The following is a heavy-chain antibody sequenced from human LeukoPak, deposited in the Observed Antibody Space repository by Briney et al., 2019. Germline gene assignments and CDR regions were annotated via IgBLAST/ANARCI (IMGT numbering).Heavy chain of an antibody. CDR2: IYYSGTT. CDR3: VRHDGRSGGTMGAWDY. D-gene: IGHD1-1*01. J-gene: IGHJ4*02. Sequence: SETLSLTCTVSGGSISSSRYHWGWTRQPPGKGLQWIGSIYYSGTTYYDPSLNSRVTISRDTSKNQFSLQLNSVTAADTAVYYCVRHDGRSGGTMGAWDYWGQGSLVTVSS. CDR1: GGSISSSRYH. V-gene: IGHV4-39*01.